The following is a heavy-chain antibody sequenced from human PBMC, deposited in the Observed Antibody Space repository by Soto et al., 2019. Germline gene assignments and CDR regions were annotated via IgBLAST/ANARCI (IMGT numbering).Heavy chain of an antibody. J-gene: IGHJ4*02. V-gene: IGHV4-39*01. Sequence: ETLSLTCTVSGGSISSSSYCWGWIRQPPGRGLEWIGSIYYSGSTYYNPSLKSRVTISVDTSKNQFSLKLSSVTAADTAVYYCARGNIEAALVYWGQGTLVTVSS. CDR2: IYYSGST. CDR1: GGSISSSSYC. D-gene: IGHD6-13*01. CDR3: ARGNIEAALVY.